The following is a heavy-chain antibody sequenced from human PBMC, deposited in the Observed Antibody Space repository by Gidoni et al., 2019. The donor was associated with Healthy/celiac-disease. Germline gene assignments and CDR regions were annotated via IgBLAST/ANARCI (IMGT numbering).Heavy chain of an antibody. V-gene: IGHV1-18*01. Sequence: QVQLVQSGAEVKKPGASVKVSCKASGYTFTSYGISWVRQAPGQGLEWMGWISVYNCKTNYAQKLQGRVTMTTDTSTSTAYMELRSLRSDDTAVYYCARGGIVESSLGYFDYWGQGTLVTVSS. D-gene: IGHD3-16*01. CDR1: GYTFTSYG. J-gene: IGHJ4*02. CDR2: ISVYNCKT. CDR3: ARGGIVESSLGYFDY.